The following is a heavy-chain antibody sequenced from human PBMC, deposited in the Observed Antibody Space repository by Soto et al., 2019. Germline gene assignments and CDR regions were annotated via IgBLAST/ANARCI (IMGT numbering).Heavy chain of an antibody. D-gene: IGHD1-26*01. CDR2: IRSKAKDYAT. Sequence: EVQFVESGGGSVQPGGSVKLSCAASGFNFSVSSMHWVRQASGKGLEWVGRIRSKAKDYATAYAESVKGRFAISRDDLKNTMYLQMSSLRTEDTAMYYCAIEGAGFGQWGQGTLVTVSS. CDR3: AIEGAGFGQ. J-gene: IGHJ4*02. V-gene: IGHV3-73*01. CDR1: GFNFSVSS.